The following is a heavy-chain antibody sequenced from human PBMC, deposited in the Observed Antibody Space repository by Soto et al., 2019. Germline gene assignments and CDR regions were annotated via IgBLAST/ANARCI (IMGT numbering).Heavy chain of an antibody. V-gene: IGHV5-10-1*01. D-gene: IGHD3-10*01. CDR1: GYSFTRYW. Sequence: LKISCKGSGYSFTRYWISWVRQMPGKGLEWMGRIDPSDSYTNYGPSFQGHVTMSVDKSTSTAYLQWSSLKASDTAMYYCARMDGLVRGITKNWFDPWGQGTLVTVSS. CDR2: IDPSDSYT. CDR3: ARMDGLVRGITKNWFDP. J-gene: IGHJ5*02.